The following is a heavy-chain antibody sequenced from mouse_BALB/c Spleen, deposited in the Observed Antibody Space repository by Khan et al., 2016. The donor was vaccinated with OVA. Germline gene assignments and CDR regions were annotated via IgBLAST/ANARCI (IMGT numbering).Heavy chain of an antibody. CDR3: ARAGWDVFAY. Sequence: AQLQESGPELVKPGASVKMSCKASGYTFTDYVMNWVKQRNGQGLEWIGQIYPGSDSTYYNEKFKGKATLTADRSSSTAYMQLSNLTSEDSAVYFCARAGWDVFAYWGQGTLVTVSA. V-gene: IGHV1-77*01. CDR1: GYTFTDYV. CDR2: IYPGSDST. J-gene: IGHJ3*01. D-gene: IGHD4-1*01.